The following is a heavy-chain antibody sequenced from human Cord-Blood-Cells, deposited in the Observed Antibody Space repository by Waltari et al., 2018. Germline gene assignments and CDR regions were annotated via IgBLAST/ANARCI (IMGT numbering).Heavy chain of an antibody. J-gene: IGHJ3*02. CDR1: GGSFSGYY. CDR2: INHSGST. V-gene: IGHV4-34*01. CDR3: ARAPIGKLGRRAFDI. Sequence: QVQLQQWGAGLLKPSETLSLTCAVYGGSFSGYYWSWIRQPPGKGLEWIGEINHSGSTNYNPSLKSRVTISVDTSKNQFSLKLSSVTAEDTAVYYCARAPIGKLGRRAFDIWGQGTMVTVSS. D-gene: IGHD7-27*01.